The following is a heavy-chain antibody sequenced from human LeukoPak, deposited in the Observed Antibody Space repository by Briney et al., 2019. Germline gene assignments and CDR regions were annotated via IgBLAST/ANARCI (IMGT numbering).Heavy chain of an antibody. J-gene: IGHJ4*02. D-gene: IGHD6-13*01. CDR3: ANVQQLVPENY. CDR1: GFTFSSYA. Sequence: PGGSLRLSCAASGFTFSSYAMSWVRQAPGKGLEWVSAISVSGGSTYYADSVKGRFTISRDNSKNTLYLQMNSLRAEDTAVYYCANVQQLVPENYWGQGTLVTVSS. V-gene: IGHV3-23*01. CDR2: ISVSGGST.